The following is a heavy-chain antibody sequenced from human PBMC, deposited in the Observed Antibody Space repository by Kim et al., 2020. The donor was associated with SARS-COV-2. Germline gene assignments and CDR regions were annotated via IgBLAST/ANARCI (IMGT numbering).Heavy chain of an antibody. CDR2: INTNTGNP. CDR1: GYTFTSYA. Sequence: ASVKVSCKASGYTFTSYAMNWVRQAPGQGLEWMGWINTNTGNPTYAQGFTGRFVFSLDTSVSTAYLQISSLKAEDTAVYYCAREAVDDDFWKYYYYYMDVWGKGTTVTVSS. J-gene: IGHJ6*03. D-gene: IGHD3-3*01. V-gene: IGHV7-4-1*02. CDR3: AREAVDDDFWKYYYYYMDV.